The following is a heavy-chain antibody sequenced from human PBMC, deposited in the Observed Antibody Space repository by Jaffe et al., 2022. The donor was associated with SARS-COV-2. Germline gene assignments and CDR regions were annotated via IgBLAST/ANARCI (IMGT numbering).Heavy chain of an antibody. CDR2: ISGSGGST. CDR1: GFTFSSYV. D-gene: IGHD3-16*01. V-gene: IGHV3-23*04. Sequence: VQLVESGGGLVQPGGSLRLSCAASGFTFSSYVMSWVRQAPGKGLEWVSGISGSGGSTYYADSVKGRFTISRDNSKDTLYLQMNSLRAEDTAVYFCATLRGIMITFGGVDYWGQGTLVTVSS. CDR3: ATLRGIMITFGGVDY. J-gene: IGHJ4*02.